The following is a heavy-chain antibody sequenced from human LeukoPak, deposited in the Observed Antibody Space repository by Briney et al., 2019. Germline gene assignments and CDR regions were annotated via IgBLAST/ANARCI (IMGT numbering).Heavy chain of an antibody. J-gene: IGHJ5*02. Sequence: GASVKVSCKASGGTFSSYTISWVRQAPGQGLEWMGWISAYNGNTNYGQKLQGRVTMTTDTSTSTAYMELRSLRSDDTAVYYCARVVVVRVNWFDPWGQGTLVTVSS. CDR3: ARVVVVRVNWFDP. D-gene: IGHD2-15*01. CDR1: GGTFSSYT. CDR2: ISAYNGNT. V-gene: IGHV1-18*01.